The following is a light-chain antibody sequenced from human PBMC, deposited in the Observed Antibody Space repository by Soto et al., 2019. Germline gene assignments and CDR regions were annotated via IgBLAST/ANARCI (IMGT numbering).Light chain of an antibody. V-gene: IGKV3D-15*01. CDR1: PSISTK. Sequence: IVMTQSPVTLSMSPGERATLACRASPSISTKLAWYQQNSGQAPSPLIYGPATRATGIPARFSGSGSGTEFTLTISSLESEDFAVYYGEHSNDWLWTFGQGTKVVV. J-gene: IGKJ1*01. CDR3: EHSNDWLWT. CDR2: GPA.